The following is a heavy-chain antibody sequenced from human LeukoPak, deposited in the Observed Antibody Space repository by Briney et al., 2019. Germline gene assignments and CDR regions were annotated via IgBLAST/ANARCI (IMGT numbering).Heavy chain of an antibody. CDR1: GYTFTSYG. Sequence: ASVKVSCKASGYTFTSYGISWVRQAPGQGLEWMGWISAYNGNTNYAQKLQGRVTMTTDTSTSTAYMELRSLRSDDTAVYYCARDGLTMIVADDAFDIWGQGTMVTVSS. CDR3: ARDGLTMIVADDAFDI. CDR2: ISAYNGNT. V-gene: IGHV1-18*01. D-gene: IGHD3-22*01. J-gene: IGHJ3*02.